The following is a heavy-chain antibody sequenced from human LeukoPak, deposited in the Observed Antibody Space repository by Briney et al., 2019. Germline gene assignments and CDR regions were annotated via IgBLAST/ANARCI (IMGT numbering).Heavy chain of an antibody. CDR1: GFTFSSYS. Sequence: GGSLRLSCAASGFTFSSYSMNWVRQAPGKGLEWVANIKQDGSEKYYVDPVKGRFTISRDNAENSLFLQMNSLRAEDTAVYYCARRFCSITSRYKYFDSWGQGTLVTVSS. CDR2: IKQDGSEK. D-gene: IGHD2-2*02. J-gene: IGHJ4*02. CDR3: ARRFCSITSRYKYFDS. V-gene: IGHV3-7*01.